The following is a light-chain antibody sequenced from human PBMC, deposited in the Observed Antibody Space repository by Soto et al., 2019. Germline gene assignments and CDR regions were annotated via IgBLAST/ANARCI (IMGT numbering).Light chain of an antibody. Sequence: NFMLTQPHSASESPGQTVTISCTRSGGSIANYYVQWYQQRPGSAPTTVIYEDNQRPSWVPGRFSGSIDSSSNSASLTLSGLKTEDEADYYCQSFASNSGVFGGGTKLTVL. J-gene: IGLJ3*02. CDR2: EDN. CDR1: GGSIANYY. CDR3: QSFASNSGV. V-gene: IGLV6-57*04.